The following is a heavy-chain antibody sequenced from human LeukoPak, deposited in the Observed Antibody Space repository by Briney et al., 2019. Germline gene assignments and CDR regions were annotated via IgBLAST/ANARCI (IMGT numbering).Heavy chain of an antibody. CDR1: GLSLSASS. CDR2: ISYDGNFY. Sequence: PGGSLRLSCAGSGLSLSASSMHWVRQAPGKGLEWVAAISYDGNFYFYSDSVRGRFTISRDNSKNTVYLQLNSLRPEDTGVYWCARERGAGRIDYWAQGPLVTVSS. J-gene: IGHJ4*02. CDR3: ARERGAGRIDY. D-gene: IGHD2/OR15-2a*01. V-gene: IGHV3-30-3*01.